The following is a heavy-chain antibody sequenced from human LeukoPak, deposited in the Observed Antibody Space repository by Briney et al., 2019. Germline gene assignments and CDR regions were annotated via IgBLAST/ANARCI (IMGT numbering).Heavy chain of an antibody. V-gene: IGHV3-7*04. CDR3: ARVSTHYDLDFFDF. J-gene: IGHJ4*02. D-gene: IGHD5-12*01. Sequence: GGSLRLSCAASGFNISNYWMTWVRQAPGKGLQWVANIKEDGGQKYYVDSVKGRFTISRDNPKNSLCLHLSRLRAEDTAVYFCARVSTHYDLDFFDFWGQGTLLTVSS. CDR1: GFNISNYW. CDR2: IKEDGGQK.